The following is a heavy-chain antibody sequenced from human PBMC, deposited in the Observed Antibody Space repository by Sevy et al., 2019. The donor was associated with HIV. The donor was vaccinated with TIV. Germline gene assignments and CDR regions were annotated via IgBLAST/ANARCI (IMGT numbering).Heavy chain of an antibody. CDR2: ISSSSSTI. V-gene: IGHV3-48*02. Sequence: GGSLRLSCAASGFTFSSYSMNWVRQAPGKGLEWVSYISSSSSTIYYADSVKGRFTISRDNAKNSLYLQMNSLRDEDTAVYCCARPVDDPYYYDSSGYYYWGQGTLVTVSS. D-gene: IGHD3-22*01. CDR3: ARPVDDPYYYDSSGYYY. J-gene: IGHJ4*02. CDR1: GFTFSSYS.